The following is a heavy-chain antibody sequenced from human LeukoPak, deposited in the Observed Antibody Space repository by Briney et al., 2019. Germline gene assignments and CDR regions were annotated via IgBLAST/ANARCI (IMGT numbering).Heavy chain of an antibody. Sequence: GATVKISCKASGYTFTDYYINWVQQAPGKGLEWMGRVDPEDGETVYAEKFQDTLTVTADTSTDTVYMELSNLRSEDTAVYYCAIGPLPSDCGQGTLVTVSS. CDR1: GYTFTDYY. CDR2: VDPEDGET. CDR3: AIGPLPSD. D-gene: IGHD2-15*01. J-gene: IGHJ4*02. V-gene: IGHV1-69-2*01.